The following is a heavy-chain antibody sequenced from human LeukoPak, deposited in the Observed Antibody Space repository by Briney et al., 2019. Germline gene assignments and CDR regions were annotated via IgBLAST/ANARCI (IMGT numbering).Heavy chain of an antibody. V-gene: IGHV3-30-3*02. CDR3: AKQSTYSGYFDY. Sequence: PGRSLRLSCAASGFTFSSYAMHWVRQAPGKGLEWVAVISYDGSNKYYADSVKGRFTISRDNSKNTLYLQMNSLRAEDTAVYYCAKQSTYSGYFDYWGQGTLVTVSS. D-gene: IGHD1-26*01. CDR1: GFTFSSYA. J-gene: IGHJ4*02. CDR2: ISYDGSNK.